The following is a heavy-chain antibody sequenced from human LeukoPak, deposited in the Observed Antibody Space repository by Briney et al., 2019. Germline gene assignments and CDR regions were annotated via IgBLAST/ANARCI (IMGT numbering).Heavy chain of an antibody. V-gene: IGHV1-69*06. CDR3: ASSSYVWGSYRYDYYFDY. J-gene: IGHJ4*02. D-gene: IGHD3-16*02. CDR1: GGTFSSYA. Sequence: SVTVSCKASGGTFSSYAINWVRQAPGQELEWMGGIIPIFGTANYAQKFQGRVTITADKSTSTAYMELSSLRSEDTAVYYCASSSYVWGSYRYDYYFDYWGQGTLVTVSS. CDR2: IIPIFGTA.